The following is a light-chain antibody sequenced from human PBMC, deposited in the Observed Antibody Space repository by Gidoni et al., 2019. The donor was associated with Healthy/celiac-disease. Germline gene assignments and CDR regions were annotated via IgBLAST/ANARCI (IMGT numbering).Light chain of an antibody. CDR3: QQSYSTPVT. V-gene: IGKV1-39*01. CDR2: AAS. J-gene: IGKJ1*01. CDR1: QSISSY. Sequence: DIQMTQSPSSLSASVGERVTITCRASQSISSYLTWYQQKPGKAPKLLIYAASSLQSGVPSRFSGSGSGTDFTLTISSLQPEDFATYYCQQSYSTPVTFGQGTKVEIK.